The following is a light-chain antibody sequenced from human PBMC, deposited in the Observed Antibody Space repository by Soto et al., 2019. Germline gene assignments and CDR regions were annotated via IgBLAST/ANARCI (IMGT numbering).Light chain of an antibody. CDR3: QQANSYPWT. Sequence: EIVLTQSPGTLSLCPGERATLSCRASQSVSSSYLAWYQQKPGQAPRLLIYGASSRATGIPDRFSGSGSGTDFTLTISSLQPEDFATYYCQQANSYPWTFGQGTKVDIK. V-gene: IGKV3-20*01. CDR1: QSVSSSY. CDR2: GAS. J-gene: IGKJ1*01.